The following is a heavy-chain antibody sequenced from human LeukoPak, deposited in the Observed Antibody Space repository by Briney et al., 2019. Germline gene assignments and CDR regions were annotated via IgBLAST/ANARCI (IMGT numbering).Heavy chain of an antibody. J-gene: IGHJ6*02. CDR2: IWYDGSNK. V-gene: IGHV3-33*01. Sequence: GGSLRLSCAASGFTFSSYGMHWVRQAPGKGLEWVAVIWYDGSNKYYADSAKGRFTISRDNSKNTLYLQMNSLRAEDTAVYYCARDGIQWLVPGYYGMDVWGQGTTVTVSS. CDR1: GFTFSSYG. CDR3: ARDGIQWLVPGYYGMDV. D-gene: IGHD6-19*01.